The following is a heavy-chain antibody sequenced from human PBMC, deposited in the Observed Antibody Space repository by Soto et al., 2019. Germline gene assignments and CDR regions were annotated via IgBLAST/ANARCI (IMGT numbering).Heavy chain of an antibody. CDR2: INAGNGNT. J-gene: IGHJ5*02. D-gene: IGHD6-19*01. V-gene: IGHV1-3*01. CDR3: ARGSSSGYWFDP. CDR1: GYTFTSYA. Sequence: QVQLVQSGAEVKKPGASVKVSCKASGYTFTSYAMHWVRQAPGQRLEWMGWINAGNGNTKYSQKFQGRVTITRDTSASTAYMELSSLRSEVTAVYYCARGSSSGYWFDPWGQGTLVTVSS.